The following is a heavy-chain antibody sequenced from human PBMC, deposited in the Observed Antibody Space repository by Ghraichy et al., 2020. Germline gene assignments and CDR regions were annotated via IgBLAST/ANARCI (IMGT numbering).Heavy chain of an antibody. V-gene: IGHV4-59*01. J-gene: IGHJ4*02. D-gene: IGHD4-17*01. CDR3: ARDQGGYGDYVFDY. CDR1: GAAISSYY. Sequence: SETLSLTCTVSGAAISSYYWTWIRQPPGEGLEWIGYIYSSGSPNYNPSLRGRVTMSADTSKNQVSLKLTSMTAADTAVYYCARDQGGYGDYVFDYWGQGTLVTVSS. CDR2: IYSSGSP.